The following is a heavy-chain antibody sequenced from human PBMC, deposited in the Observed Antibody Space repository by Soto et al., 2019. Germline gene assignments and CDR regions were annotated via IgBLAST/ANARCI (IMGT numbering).Heavy chain of an antibody. V-gene: IGHV3-21*01. J-gene: IGHJ4*02. D-gene: IGHD1-1*01. CDR2: INTNSAYI. CDR3: AREALSTVHPS. Sequence: VQLVESGGGLVNPGGSLRLSCAASGFAFNVYSMNWVRQAPGKGLEWVSSINTNSAYISHADSVKGRFTISRDNSRNSLYLQMHNLRAEDTAVYYCAREALSTVHPSWGQGTLVTVSA. CDR1: GFAFNVYS.